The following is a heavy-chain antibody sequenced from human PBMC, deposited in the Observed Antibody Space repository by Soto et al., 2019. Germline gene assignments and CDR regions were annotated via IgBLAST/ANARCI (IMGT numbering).Heavy chain of an antibody. D-gene: IGHD2-8*02. CDR2: INHSGST. Sequence: QVQLQQWGAGLLKPSETLSLTCAVYGGSFSGYYWTWIRQPPGTGLEWMGEINHSGSTNYNPSLKSRVSISVDTSKNQFSLMLTSVTSAEPAVYYCARDQITGLFDYWGQGTLVTVSS. CDR3: ARDQITGLFDY. V-gene: IGHV4-34*01. J-gene: IGHJ4*02. CDR1: GGSFSGYY.